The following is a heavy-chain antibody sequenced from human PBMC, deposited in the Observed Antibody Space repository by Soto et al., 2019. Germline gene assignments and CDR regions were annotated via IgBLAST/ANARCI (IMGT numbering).Heavy chain of an antibody. J-gene: IGHJ4*02. CDR1: GFTFSSYS. Sequence: EVQLVESGGGLVKPGGSLRLSCAASGFTFSSYSLNWVRPAPGKGLEWVSSISSSSSYIYYEDSVRGRFTISSENAKKSLYLQMNSLRADDTAVYYCARDQGNSYDYCGQGTLVTVSS. V-gene: IGHV3-21*01. D-gene: IGHD6-6*01. CDR3: ARDQGNSYDY. CDR2: ISSSSSYI.